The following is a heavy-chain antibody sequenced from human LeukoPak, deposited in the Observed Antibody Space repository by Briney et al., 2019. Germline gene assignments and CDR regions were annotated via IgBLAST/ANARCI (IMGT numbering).Heavy chain of an antibody. J-gene: IGHJ4*02. CDR3: ARIQLWSYYFDY. CDR1: GYSISSGYY. V-gene: IGHV4-38-2*01. CDR2: IYYSGST. D-gene: IGHD5-18*01. Sequence: MTSETLSLTCAVSGYSISSGYYWGWIRQPPGKGLEWIGSIYYSGSTYYNPSLKSRVTISVDTSKNQFSLKLSSVTAADTAVYYCARIQLWSYYFDYWGQGTLVTVSS.